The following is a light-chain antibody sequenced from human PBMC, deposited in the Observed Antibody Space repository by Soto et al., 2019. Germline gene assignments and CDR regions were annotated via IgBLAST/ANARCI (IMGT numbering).Light chain of an antibody. V-gene: IGKV1-39*01. J-gene: IGKJ1*01. CDR1: QSISSY. Sequence: DIQMTQSPSSVSASVGDRVTITCRASQSISSYLNWYQLKPGKAPNLLIYAASSLQSGVPSRFSGSGSGTDFTLTISSLQPEDFATYYCQQSYSTPRTFGQGTKVEIK. CDR3: QQSYSTPRT. CDR2: AAS.